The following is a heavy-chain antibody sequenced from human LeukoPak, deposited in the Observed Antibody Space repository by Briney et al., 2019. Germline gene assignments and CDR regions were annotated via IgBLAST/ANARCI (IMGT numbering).Heavy chain of an antibody. CDR1: GYTFTNYY. CDR2: ISAYNGKT. J-gene: IGHJ4*02. V-gene: IGHV1-18*01. Sequence: ASVKVSCKASGYTFTNYYINWVRQAPGQGPEWVGWISAYNGKTNYAQRFQGRVTMTIDTSTTTAYMDLWSLTSDDTAMYYCAKGGNMVATIDYWGQGTLVTVSS. CDR3: AKGGNMVATIDY. D-gene: IGHD2-15*01.